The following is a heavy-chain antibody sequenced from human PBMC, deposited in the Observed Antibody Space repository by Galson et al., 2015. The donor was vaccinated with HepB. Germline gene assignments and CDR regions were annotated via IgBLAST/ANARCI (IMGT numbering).Heavy chain of an antibody. Sequence: SLRLSCAASGFTFSTYAMHWVRQAPGKGLEWVAVISYDGRNTNHADSVKGRFTISRDNSKNTLYLQMNSLRVEDTAVYYCARYTEDLYSFDYWGQGTLVTASS. CDR3: ARYTEDLYSFDY. CDR1: GFTFSTYA. V-gene: IGHV3-30*04. J-gene: IGHJ4*02. D-gene: IGHD1-26*01. CDR2: ISYDGRNT.